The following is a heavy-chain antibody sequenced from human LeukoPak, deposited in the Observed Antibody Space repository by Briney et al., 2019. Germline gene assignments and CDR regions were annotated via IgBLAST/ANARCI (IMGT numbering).Heavy chain of an antibody. V-gene: IGHV1-8*02. CDR1: GYTFTSYD. J-gene: IGHJ4*02. D-gene: IGHD3-9*01. CDR2: MNPNSGNT. Sequence: ASVKVSCKASGYTFTSYDINWVRQATGQGLEWMGWMNPNSGNTGYAQKFQGRVTMTTDTSTSTAYMELRSLRSDDTAVYYCARHILTGTLPPGDYWGQGTLVTVSS. CDR3: ARHILTGTLPPGDY.